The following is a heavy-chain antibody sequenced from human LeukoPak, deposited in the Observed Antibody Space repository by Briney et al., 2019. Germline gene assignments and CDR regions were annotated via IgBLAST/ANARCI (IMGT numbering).Heavy chain of an antibody. D-gene: IGHD3-22*01. Sequence: KPSETLSLTCTVSGGSISSYYWSWIRQPAGKGLEWIGRIYTSGSTNHNPSLKSRATMSVDTSKNQFSLKLSSVTAADTAVYYCARVTGYMIEDYFDYWGQGTLVTVSS. CDR2: IYTSGST. J-gene: IGHJ4*02. CDR3: ARVTGYMIEDYFDY. V-gene: IGHV4-4*07. CDR1: GGSISSYY.